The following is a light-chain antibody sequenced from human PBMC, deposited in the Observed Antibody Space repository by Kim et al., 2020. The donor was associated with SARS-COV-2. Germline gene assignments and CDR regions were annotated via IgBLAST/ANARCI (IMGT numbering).Light chain of an antibody. CDR2: KAS. J-gene: IGKJ4*01. V-gene: IGKV1-5*03. Sequence: SASVGDRVTITCRASQSISNWLAWYQQKPGQAPKLLIYKASILESGVPSRFSGGGSGTEFTLTISSLQPDDSATYYCQQCNNLFTFGAGTKLEI. CDR1: QSISNW. CDR3: QQCNNLFT.